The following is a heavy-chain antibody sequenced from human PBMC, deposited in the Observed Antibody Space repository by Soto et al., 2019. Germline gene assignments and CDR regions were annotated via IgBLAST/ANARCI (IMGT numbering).Heavy chain of an antibody. CDR3: ARGYSSSWYHVYMDV. V-gene: IGHV4-31*03. CDR2: IYYSGST. D-gene: IGHD6-13*01. Sequence: PSETLSLTCTVSGGSISSGGYYWSWIRQHPGKGLEWIGYIYYSGSTYYNPSLKSRVTISVDTSKNQFSLKLSSVTAADTAVYYCARGYSSSWYHVYMDVWGKGTTVTVSS. J-gene: IGHJ6*03. CDR1: GGSISSGGYY.